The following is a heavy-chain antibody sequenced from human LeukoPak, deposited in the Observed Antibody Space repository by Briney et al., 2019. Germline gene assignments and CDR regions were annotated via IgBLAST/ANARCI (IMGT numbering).Heavy chain of an antibody. CDR2: ISSGSGTI. J-gene: IGHJ4*02. CDR1: GFTFSDHY. CDR3: ARETMIVVANDY. D-gene: IGHD3-22*01. V-gene: IGHV3-11*04. Sequence: PGGSLRLSCAASGFTFSDHYMSWIRQAPGKGLEWVSYISSGSGTIYYADSVKGRFTVSRDNAKNSLYLQMNSLRAEDTAVYYCARETMIVVANDYWGQGTLVTVSS.